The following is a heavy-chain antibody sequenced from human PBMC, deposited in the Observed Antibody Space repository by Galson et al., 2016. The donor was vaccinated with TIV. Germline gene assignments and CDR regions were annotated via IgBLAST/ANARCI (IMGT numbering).Heavy chain of an antibody. CDR3: AKDPYIYGSYLDH. CDR1: DYSFTTYG. D-gene: IGHD5-18*01. J-gene: IGHJ4*02. CDR2: IIPIFGTT. V-gene: IGHV1-69*13. Sequence: SVKVSCKASDYSFTTYGFGWVRQAPGQGLEWMGWIIPIFGTTKYAQKFQGRVTITADESTRIVNMELSSLRSEDTAVYYCAKDPYIYGSYLDHWGQGTLVTVSS.